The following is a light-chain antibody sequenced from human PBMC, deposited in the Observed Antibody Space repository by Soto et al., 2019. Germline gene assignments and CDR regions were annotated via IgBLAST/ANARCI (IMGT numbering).Light chain of an antibody. CDR1: QVIGNY. CDR2: GAY. J-gene: IGKJ5*01. V-gene: IGKV1-27*01. Sequence: DIQMTQSPSSLSASVGDRVTITCRASQVIGNYLAWYQQKPGKVPKLLIYGAYTLQSGVPSRFSGSGSGTDFTLTISSLQPEDVAIYYCQKYNSGLITFGQGTLLEIK. CDR3: QKYNSGLIT.